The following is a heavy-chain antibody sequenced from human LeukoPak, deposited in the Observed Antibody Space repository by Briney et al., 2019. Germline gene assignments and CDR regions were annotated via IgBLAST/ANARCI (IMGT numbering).Heavy chain of an antibody. V-gene: IGHV3-7*01. J-gene: IGHJ4*02. D-gene: IGHD2-15*01. Sequence: PGGSLRLSCAASGFTFSSYWMSWVRQAPGKGLEWVANIKQDGSEKYYVDSVKGRFTISRDNAKNSLYLQMNSLRAEDTAVYYCARESIIVVVEAAFDYWGQGTLVTVSS. CDR2: IKQDGSEK. CDR3: ARESIIVVVEAAFDY. CDR1: GFTFSSYW.